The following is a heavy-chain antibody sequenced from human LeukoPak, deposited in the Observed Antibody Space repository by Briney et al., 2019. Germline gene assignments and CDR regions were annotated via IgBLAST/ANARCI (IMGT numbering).Heavy chain of an antibody. V-gene: IGHV1-8*01. D-gene: IGHD7-27*01. J-gene: IGHJ4*02. Sequence: ASVKVSCKASGYTFTSYDFNWVRQATGQRPEWMGWMSPNSGDTGYAQKFQDRVTMTRNTSISTAYMELSSLRSDDTAVYCCARGPPDWGYDYWGPGTLVTVSS. CDR2: MSPNSGDT. CDR3: ARGPPDWGYDY. CDR1: GYTFTSYD.